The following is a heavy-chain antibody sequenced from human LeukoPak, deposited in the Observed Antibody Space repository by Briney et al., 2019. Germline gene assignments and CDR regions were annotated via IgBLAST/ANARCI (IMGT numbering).Heavy chain of an antibody. CDR2: IFYSGID. CDR1: VDSINGYY. Sequence: SETLSLTCAVSVDSINGYYWSSIRQPPGKGLEWSWYIFYSGIDRYNPALESRVTISIDTSKNHFSLKLTSVTAADTAVYYCARHDNYPGFGRGFDPWGQGTLVTVSS. D-gene: IGHD1-14*01. V-gene: IGHV4-59*08. J-gene: IGHJ5*02. CDR3: ARHDNYPGFGRGFDP.